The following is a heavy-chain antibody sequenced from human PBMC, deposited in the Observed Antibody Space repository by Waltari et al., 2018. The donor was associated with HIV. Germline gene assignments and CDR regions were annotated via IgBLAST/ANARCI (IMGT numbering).Heavy chain of an antibody. CDR3: ASTLRQDYSFDY. CDR1: GAFVSSTYYF. CDR2: IYYSGIT. V-gene: IGHV4-39*01. J-gene: IGHJ4*02. Sequence: QLQLQESGPGLVKPSETLSLTCTVSGAFVSSTYYFWGWIRQPPGKGLEWIGSIYYSGITYYNPSLKSRVTISVDTTKNQFSLKLTSVTAADTAVYFCASTLRQDYSFDYWGQGTLVTVSS.